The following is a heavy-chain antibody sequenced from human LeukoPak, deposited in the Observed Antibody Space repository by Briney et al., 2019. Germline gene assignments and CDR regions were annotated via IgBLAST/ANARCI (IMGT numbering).Heavy chain of an antibody. CDR1: GGTFSSYA. J-gene: IGHJ4*02. CDR2: IIPIFGTA. D-gene: IGHD1-1*01. CDR3: ARERQDERCLDY. V-gene: IGHV1-69*13. Sequence: ASVKVSCKASGGTFSSYAISWVRQAPGQGLEWMGGIIPIFGTANYAQKFQGRVTITADESTSTAYMELSSLRSEDTAVYYCARERQDERCLDYWGQGTLVTVSS.